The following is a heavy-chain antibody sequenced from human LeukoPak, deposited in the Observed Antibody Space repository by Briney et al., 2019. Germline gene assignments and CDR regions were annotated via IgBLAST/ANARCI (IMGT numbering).Heavy chain of an antibody. D-gene: IGHD6-19*01. J-gene: IGHJ4*02. V-gene: IGHV5-51*01. Sequence: GESLKISCKGSGYSFTSYWIGWVRQMPGKGLEWMGIIYPGDSDTRYSPSFQGQVTISADKSTRTAYLQWSSLKASDTAMYYCARHETSGGWYSNFDYWGQGTLVTVSS. CDR3: ARHETSGGWYSNFDY. CDR2: IYPGDSDT. CDR1: GYSFTSYW.